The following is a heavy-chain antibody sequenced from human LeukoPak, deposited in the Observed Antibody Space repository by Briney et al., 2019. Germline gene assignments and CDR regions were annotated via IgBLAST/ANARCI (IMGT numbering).Heavy chain of an antibody. CDR1: GYTFTSYY. J-gene: IGHJ3*02. D-gene: IGHD2-15*01. Sequence: ASVKVSCKASGYTFTSYYMHWVRQAPGRGLEWMGIINPSGGSTKYAQKFQGRVTMTRDTSTSTVYMEVSSLTSEDTAVYYCARGGSDSDAFDIWGQGTMVTVSS. CDR3: ARGGSDSDAFDI. V-gene: IGHV1-46*01. CDR2: INPSGGST.